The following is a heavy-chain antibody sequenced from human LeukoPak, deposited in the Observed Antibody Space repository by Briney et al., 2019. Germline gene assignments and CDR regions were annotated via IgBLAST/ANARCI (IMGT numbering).Heavy chain of an antibody. Sequence: SETLSLTCAVYGGSFSGYYWSWIRQPPGKGLEWIGEINHSGSTNYNPSLKSRVTISVDTSKNQFSLKLSSVTAADTAVYYCARQDYYYGMDVWGQGTTVTVSS. V-gene: IGHV4-34*01. CDR1: GGSFSGYY. J-gene: IGHJ6*02. CDR2: INHSGST. CDR3: ARQDYYYGMDV.